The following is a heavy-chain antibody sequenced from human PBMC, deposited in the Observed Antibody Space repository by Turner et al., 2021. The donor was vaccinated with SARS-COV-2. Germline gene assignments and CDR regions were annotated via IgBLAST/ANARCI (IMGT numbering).Heavy chain of an antibody. Sequence: HLQLLESGPGLVKPSETRSITGTASGGPISRSSYYWGWIRQPPGKGREWVGSIYYSGCTYYNPSLKSRDTMSVDTPKIQCSLKVSSVADADTAVYCCARRHYRDCYSGFDYWGQGTLVTVSS. CDR1: GGPISRSSYY. CDR2: IYYSGCT. J-gene: IGHJ4*02. D-gene: IGHD2-15*01. V-gene: IGHV4-39*01. CDR3: ARRHYRDCYSGFDY.